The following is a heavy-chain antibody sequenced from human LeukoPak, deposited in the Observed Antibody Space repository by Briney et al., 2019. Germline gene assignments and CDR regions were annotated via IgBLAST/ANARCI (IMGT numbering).Heavy chain of an antibody. Sequence: PGGSLRLSCAASGFTFSSYGMHWVRQAPGKGLEWVAVIWYDGSNKYYADSVKGRFTISRDNSKNTLYLQMNSLRAEDTAVYYWARAHGCSGGSCFRMDVWGQGPTVTVSS. CDR2: IWYDGSNK. V-gene: IGHV3-33*01. CDR3: ARAHGCSGGSCFRMDV. J-gene: IGHJ6*02. CDR1: GFTFSSYG. D-gene: IGHD2-15*01.